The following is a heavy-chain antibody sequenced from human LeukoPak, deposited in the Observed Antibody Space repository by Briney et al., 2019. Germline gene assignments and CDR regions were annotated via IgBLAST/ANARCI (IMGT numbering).Heavy chain of an antibody. V-gene: IGHV4-34*01. CDR2: INHSGST. CDR3: ARGGIAAAFFDY. CDR1: GGSFSGYY. Sequence: SETLSLTCAVYGGSFSGYYWSWIRQPPGKGLEWIGEINHSGSTDYNPSLKSRVTISVDTSKNQFSLKLSSVTAADTAVYYCARGGIAAAFFDYWGQGTLVTVSS. D-gene: IGHD6-13*01. J-gene: IGHJ4*02.